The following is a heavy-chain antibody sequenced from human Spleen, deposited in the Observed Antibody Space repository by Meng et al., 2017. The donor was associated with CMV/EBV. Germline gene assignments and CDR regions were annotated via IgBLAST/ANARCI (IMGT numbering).Heavy chain of an antibody. CDR2: INHSGST. D-gene: IGHD3-10*01. J-gene: IGHJ5*02. V-gene: IGHV4-34*01. CDR3: ARVLPSRAAMVRGPLGSSWFDP. Sequence: GYYWSWSRQPPGKGLEWIGEINHSGSTNYNPSLKSRVTISVDTSKNQFSLKLSSVTAADTAVYYCARVLPSRAAMVRGPLGSSWFDPWGQGTLVTVSS. CDR1: GYY.